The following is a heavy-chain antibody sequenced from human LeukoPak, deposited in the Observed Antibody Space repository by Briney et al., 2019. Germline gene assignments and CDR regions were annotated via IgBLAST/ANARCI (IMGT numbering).Heavy chain of an antibody. CDR1: GFTFSSYW. D-gene: IGHD1-1*01. CDR2: INSDGSST. Sequence: PGGSLRLSRAASGFTFSSYWMHWVRQAPGKGLVWVSRINSDGSSTSYADSVKGRFTISRDNAKNTLYLQMNSLRAEDTAVYYCARDVGDWNDDDYWGQGTLVTVSS. V-gene: IGHV3-74*01. CDR3: ARDVGDWNDDDY. J-gene: IGHJ4*02.